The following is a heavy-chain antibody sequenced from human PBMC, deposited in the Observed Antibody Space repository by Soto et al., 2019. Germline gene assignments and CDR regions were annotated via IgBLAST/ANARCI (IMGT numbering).Heavy chain of an antibody. Sequence: QMQLVQSGPEVKKPGTSVKVSCKASGFTFTSSAVQWVRQARGQCLEWIGWIVVGSGNTNYAQKFQERVTITRDMSTSTAYMQLSSLRSEDTAVYYCAAVPYYYDSSAYYFDYWGQGTLVTVSS. J-gene: IGHJ4*02. CDR3: AAVPYYYDSSAYYFDY. V-gene: IGHV1-58*01. CDR1: GFTFTSSA. CDR2: IVVGSGNT. D-gene: IGHD3-22*01.